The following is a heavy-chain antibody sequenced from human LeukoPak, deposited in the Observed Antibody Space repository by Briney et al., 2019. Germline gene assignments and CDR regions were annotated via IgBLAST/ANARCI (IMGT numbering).Heavy chain of an antibody. D-gene: IGHD3-16*02. V-gene: IGHV4-39*01. J-gene: IGHJ4*02. Sequence: SETLSLTCTVSGGSISSSSYYWGWIRQPPGKGLEWIGSIYYSGRTYYNPSLKSRVTISVDTSKNQFSQKLSSVPAADTAVYYCASHYMYYDYVWGSYRPPLWGQGTLVTVSS. CDR3: ASHYMYYDYVWGSYRPPL. CDR2: IYYSGRT. CDR1: GGSISSSSYY.